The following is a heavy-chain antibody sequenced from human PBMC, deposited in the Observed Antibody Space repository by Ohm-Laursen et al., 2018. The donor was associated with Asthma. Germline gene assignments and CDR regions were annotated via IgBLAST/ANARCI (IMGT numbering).Heavy chain of an antibody. CDR2: ISWNSGSI. CDR3: ANLNWNGPDY. J-gene: IGHJ4*02. Sequence: SLRLSCAASGFTFDDYAMHWVRQAPGKGLEWVSGISWNSGSIGYADSVKGRFTISRDNSKNTLYLQMNSLRAEDTAVYYCANLNWNGPDYWGQGTLVTVSS. D-gene: IGHD1-1*01. V-gene: IGHV3-9*01. CDR1: GFTFDDYA.